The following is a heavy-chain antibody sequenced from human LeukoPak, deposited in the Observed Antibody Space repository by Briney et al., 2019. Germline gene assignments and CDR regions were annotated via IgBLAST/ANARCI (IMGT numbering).Heavy chain of an antibody. CDR1: GFTFSNYN. V-gene: IGHV3-48*04. Sequence: PGGSLRLSCAASGFTFSNYNINWVRQAPGTGLEWVSYISSSSNNIYYADSVKGRFTISRDNAKNSLYLQMNSLRAEDTAVYYCARDPHLWFGEFPGAFDIWGQGTMVTVSS. D-gene: IGHD3-10*01. CDR2: ISSSSNNI. J-gene: IGHJ3*02. CDR3: ARDPHLWFGEFPGAFDI.